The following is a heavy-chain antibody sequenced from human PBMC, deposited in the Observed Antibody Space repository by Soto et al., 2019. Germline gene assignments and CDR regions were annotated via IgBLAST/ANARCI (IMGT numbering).Heavy chain of an antibody. CDR3: ARLGSCSGGSCYLDYYYYMDV. CDR2: IYPDDSDT. CDR1: GYSFTSYW. D-gene: IGHD2-15*01. J-gene: IGHJ6*03. V-gene: IGHV5-51*01. Sequence: GESLKISCKGSGYSFTSYWIGWVRQMPGKGLEWMGIIYPDDSDTRYSPSFQGQVTISADKSISTAYLQWSSLKASDTAMYYCARLGSCSGGSCYLDYYYYMDVWGKGTTVTVSS.